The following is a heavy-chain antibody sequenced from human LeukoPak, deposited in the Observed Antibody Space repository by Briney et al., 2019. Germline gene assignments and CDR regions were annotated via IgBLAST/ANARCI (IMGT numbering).Heavy chain of an antibody. V-gene: IGHV3-74*01. J-gene: IGHJ4*02. Sequence: GGSLRLSYAASGFAFSSYWMHWVRQTPGKGLVWVSRINSGGSGTSYADSVKGRFTISRDNAKDTLYLQMNSLRAEDTAVYYCARGTPPGIAVAGTTDYWGQGTLVTVSS. D-gene: IGHD6-19*01. CDR1: GFAFSSYW. CDR2: INSGGSGT. CDR3: ARGTPPGIAVAGTTDY.